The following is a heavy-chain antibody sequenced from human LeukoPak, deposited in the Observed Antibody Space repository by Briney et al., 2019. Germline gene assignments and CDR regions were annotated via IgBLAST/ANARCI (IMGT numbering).Heavy chain of an antibody. CDR1: VFTFSSYW. J-gene: IGHJ4*02. D-gene: IGHD5-12*01. Sequence: GGALRLSCAASVFTFSSYWRHWVRQAPGKGLVWVSHIIREGCRAISPHSVKGRFTIHRDNANITLYLQMNSLRAEDTAVYYCARDRGYSQDYWGQGTLVTVS. CDR2: IIREGCRA. CDR3: ARDRGYSQDY. V-gene: IGHV3-74*01.